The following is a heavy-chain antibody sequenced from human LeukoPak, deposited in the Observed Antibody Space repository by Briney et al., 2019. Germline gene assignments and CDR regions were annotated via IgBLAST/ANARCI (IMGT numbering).Heavy chain of an antibody. J-gene: IGHJ4*02. Sequence: GGSLRLSCAASGFTFSTYSMNWVRLAPGKGLEWVSYIGSSSSYIDYAGSVRGRFTVSRDNAKNSLYLQMNSLRDEDTAVYYCVAMGYNYFDPWGQGSLVIVSS. CDR1: GFTFSTYS. CDR2: IGSSSSYI. V-gene: IGHV3-21*01. D-gene: IGHD5-18*01. CDR3: VAMGYNYFDP.